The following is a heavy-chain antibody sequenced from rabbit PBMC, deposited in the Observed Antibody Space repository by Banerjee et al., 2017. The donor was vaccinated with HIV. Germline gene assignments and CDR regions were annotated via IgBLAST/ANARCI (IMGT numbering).Heavy chain of an antibody. CDR2: MYTSDSGNT. D-gene: IGHD4-1*01. CDR1: GFSFSSSDY. J-gene: IGHJ4*01. V-gene: IGHV1S45*01. CDR3: ARGTGWNFNL. Sequence: QEHLVESGGGLVQPEGSLTLTCTASGFSFSSSDYMCWVRQAPGKGLELIACMYTSDSGNTYYASWAKGRFTRNTNQNTVDLKMTSLTAADTATYFCARGTGWNFNLWGPGTLVT.